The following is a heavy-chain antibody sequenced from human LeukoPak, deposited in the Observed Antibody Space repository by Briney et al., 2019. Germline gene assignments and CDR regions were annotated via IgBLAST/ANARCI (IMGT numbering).Heavy chain of an antibody. J-gene: IGHJ5*02. D-gene: IGHD2-15*01. Sequence: PSETLSLTCAVYGESLNSYYWSWVRQPPGEGLEWIGEIYESGTTKYNPSLKSRVAISMVPSNQQFSLRLSSVTAADTAVYYCARGAWATRLPSWGLGTPVIVSS. V-gene: IGHV4-34*01. CDR1: GESLNSYY. CDR3: ARGAWATRLPS. CDR2: IYESGTT.